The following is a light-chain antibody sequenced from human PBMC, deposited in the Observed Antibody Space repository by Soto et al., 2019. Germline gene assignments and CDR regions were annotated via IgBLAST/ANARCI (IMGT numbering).Light chain of an antibody. CDR3: QQDNTYRWWT. CDR1: QSITTW. J-gene: IGKJ1*01. V-gene: IGKV1-5*03. CDR2: KAS. Sequence: DIQMTQSPSTLSASVGDRVTITCRASQSITTWLAWYQQKSGRAPKLLIYKASSLESGVPSRFSGSGSGTEFTLTISSLQPDDFATYYCQQDNTYRWWTFGQGTKVEIK.